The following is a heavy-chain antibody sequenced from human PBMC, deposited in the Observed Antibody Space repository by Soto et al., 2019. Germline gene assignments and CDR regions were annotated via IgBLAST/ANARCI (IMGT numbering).Heavy chain of an antibody. J-gene: IGHJ4*02. D-gene: IGHD3-3*01. CDR3: VRNSGYDFWSGYLY. CDR1: GFTFNTYV. CDR2: ISGSGVTT. Sequence: DVQVLESGGGLVQPGGSLRLSCAASGFTFNTYVMTWVRQAPGKGLEWVSSISGSGVTTKYADSVKGRFTISRDNSKNSLSLHMNSLSDDDTAVYYCVRNSGYDFWSGYLYWGQGSLVTVSS. V-gene: IGHV3-23*01.